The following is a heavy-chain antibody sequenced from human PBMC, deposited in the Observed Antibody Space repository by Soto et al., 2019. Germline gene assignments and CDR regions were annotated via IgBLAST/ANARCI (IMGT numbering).Heavy chain of an antibody. J-gene: IGHJ6*02. CDR2: IIPIFGTA. Sequence: QVQLVQSGAEVKKPGSSVKVSCKASGGTFSRYAISWVRQAPGQRLEWMGGIIPIFGTANYAQKFQGRVTITADESTSTAYMELSSLRSEDTAVYYCARQGAALRDYYYGMDVWGHGTTVTVSS. V-gene: IGHV1-69*12. D-gene: IGHD6-25*01. CDR3: ARQGAALRDYYYGMDV. CDR1: GGTFSRYA.